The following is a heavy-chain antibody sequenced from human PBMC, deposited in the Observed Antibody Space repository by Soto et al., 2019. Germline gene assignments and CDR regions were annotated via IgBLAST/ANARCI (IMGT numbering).Heavy chain of an antibody. CDR2: ISAYNGNT. V-gene: IGHV1-18*04. Sequence: ASVKVSCKASGYTFASYGISWVRQAPGQGLESMGWISAYNGNTNYAQKLQGRVTMTTDTSTSTAYMELSSLRSEDTAVYYCARALGDYYYYYGMDVWGQGTTVTVSS. J-gene: IGHJ6*02. CDR1: GYTFASYG. CDR3: ARALGDYYYYYGMDV. D-gene: IGHD3-16*01.